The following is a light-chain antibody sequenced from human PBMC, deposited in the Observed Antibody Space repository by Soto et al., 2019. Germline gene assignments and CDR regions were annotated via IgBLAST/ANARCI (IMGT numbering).Light chain of an antibody. J-gene: IGKJ5*01. CDR1: QSVSSSY. CDR2: GAS. Sequence: ETGLTQSPGSLSLSPGERVTLSCRTSQSVSSSYLAWYQQKPGQAPRLLMYGASNRASGIPDRFSGSGSGTDFTLTISRLEPEDFAVYYCQQYGGSSLIIFGQGTRLEIK. V-gene: IGKV3-20*01. CDR3: QQYGGSSLII.